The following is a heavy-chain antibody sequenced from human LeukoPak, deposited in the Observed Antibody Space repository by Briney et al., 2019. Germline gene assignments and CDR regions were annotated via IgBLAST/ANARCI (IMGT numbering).Heavy chain of an antibody. V-gene: IGHV4-59*12. CDR2: IYYSGST. D-gene: IGHD3-10*01. J-gene: IGHJ4*02. CDR3: ARDEYYYGSGSYGFDY. CDR1: GGSISSYY. Sequence: SETLSLTCTVSGGSISSYYWSWLRQPPGKGLEWIGYIYYSGSTNYNPSLKSRVTMSVDTSKNQFSLKLSSVTAADTAVYYCARDEYYYGSGSYGFDYWGQGTLVTVSS.